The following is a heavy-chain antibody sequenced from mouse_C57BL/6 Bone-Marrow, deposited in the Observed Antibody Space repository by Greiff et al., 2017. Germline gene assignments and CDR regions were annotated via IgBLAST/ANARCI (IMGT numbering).Heavy chain of an antibody. CDR1: GYIFTNYW. CDR2: IYPGGGYT. CDR3: ARGRIYYGYDHAMDY. J-gene: IGHJ4*01. Sequence: QVQLQQSGAELVRPGTSVKMSCKASGYIFTNYWIGWAKQRPGHGLEWIGDIYPGGGYTTYNEKFKGKATLTADKSSSTAYMQCSSLTSEDSAIYYCARGRIYYGYDHAMDYWGQGTSVTVSS. V-gene: IGHV1-63*01. D-gene: IGHD2-2*01.